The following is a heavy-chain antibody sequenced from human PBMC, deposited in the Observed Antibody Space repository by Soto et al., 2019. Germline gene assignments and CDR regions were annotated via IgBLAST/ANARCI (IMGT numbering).Heavy chain of an antibody. V-gene: IGHV3-23*01. CDR2: ISGSGGST. Sequence: EVQLLESGGGLVQPGGSRRLSCAAAGFTFSIYAMSWVRQAPGKGLEWVSAISGSGGSTYYADSVKGRFTISRDNSKNTLYLQMNSLRADDTAVYYCAKATRGGAATLIRDYWGQGTLVTVSS. CDR3: AKATRGGAATLIRDY. CDR1: GFTFSIYA. J-gene: IGHJ4*02. D-gene: IGHD6-13*01.